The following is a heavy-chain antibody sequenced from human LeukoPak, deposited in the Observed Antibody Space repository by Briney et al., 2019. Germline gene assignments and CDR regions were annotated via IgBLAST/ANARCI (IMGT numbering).Heavy chain of an antibody. Sequence: SETLSLTCTVSGGSIYSSNYYWAWIRQPPGKGLEWIGSIYFSGSTYYNPSLKSRVTISVDTSKNQFSLKLSSVTAADTAVYYCARCTYYYDSSGLLGAPPFDYWGQGPLVTVSS. CDR1: GGSIYSSNYY. J-gene: IGHJ4*02. CDR2: IYFSGST. V-gene: IGHV4-39*07. CDR3: ARCTYYYDSSGLLGAPPFDY. D-gene: IGHD3-22*01.